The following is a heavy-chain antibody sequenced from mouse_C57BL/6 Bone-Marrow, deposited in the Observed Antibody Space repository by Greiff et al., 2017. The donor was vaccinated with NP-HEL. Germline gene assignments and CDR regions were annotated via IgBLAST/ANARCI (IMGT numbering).Heavy chain of an antibody. CDR2: INPNNGGT. V-gene: IGHV1-26*01. D-gene: IGHD1-1*01. Sequence: EVQLQQSGPELVKPGASVKISCKASGYTFTDYYMNWVKQSHGKSLEWIGDINPNNGGTSYNQKFKGKATLTVDKSSSTAYMELRSLTSEDSAVYYCARLKIYYYGSSYFDYWGQGTTLTVSS. CDR1: GYTFTDYY. J-gene: IGHJ2*01. CDR3: ARLKIYYYGSSYFDY.